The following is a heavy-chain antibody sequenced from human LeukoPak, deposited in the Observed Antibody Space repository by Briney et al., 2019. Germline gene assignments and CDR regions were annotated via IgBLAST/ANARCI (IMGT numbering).Heavy chain of an antibody. CDR3: AKDRYSSGWYPFDY. CDR1: GLTFSSYA. Sequence: GGSLRLSCAASGLTFSSYAMSWVRQAPGKGLEWVSAISGSGGSTYYADSVKGRFAISRDNSKSTLYLQVNSLRAEDTAVYYCAKDRYSSGWYPFDYWGQGTLVTVSS. D-gene: IGHD6-19*01. CDR2: ISGSGGST. V-gene: IGHV3-23*01. J-gene: IGHJ4*02.